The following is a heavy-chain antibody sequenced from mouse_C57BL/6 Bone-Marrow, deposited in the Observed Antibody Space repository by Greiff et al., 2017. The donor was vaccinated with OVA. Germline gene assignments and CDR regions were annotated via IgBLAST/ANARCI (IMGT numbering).Heavy chain of an antibody. V-gene: IGHV7-3*01. CDR3: ARYSVTSWYFDV. CDR1: GFTFTDYY. J-gene: IGHJ1*03. Sequence: EVQLVESGGGLVQPGGSLSLSCAASGFTFTDYYMSWVRQPPGKALEWLGFIRNKANGYTTEYSASVKGRFTISRDNSQSILYLQMNALRAEDSATYYCARYSVTSWYFDVWGTGTTVTVSS. D-gene: IGHD2-1*01. CDR2: IRNKANGYTT.